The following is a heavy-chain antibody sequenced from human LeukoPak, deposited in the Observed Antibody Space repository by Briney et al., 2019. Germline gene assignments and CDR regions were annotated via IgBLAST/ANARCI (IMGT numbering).Heavy chain of an antibody. CDR1: GFTFSSYT. D-gene: IGHD5-18*01. Sequence: PGGSLRLSCAASGFTFSSYTMNWVRQAPGKGLQWVSTVSASSNIHYSESVKGRFTISRDNSRNSLYLQMNSLRHEDTAVYYCVRDALHTAHFDYWGQGTLVTVSS. J-gene: IGHJ4*02. V-gene: IGHV3-48*02. CDR2: VSASSNI. CDR3: VRDALHTAHFDY.